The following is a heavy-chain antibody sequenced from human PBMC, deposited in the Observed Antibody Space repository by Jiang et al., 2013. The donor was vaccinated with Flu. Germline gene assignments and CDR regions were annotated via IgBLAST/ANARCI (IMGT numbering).Heavy chain of an antibody. CDR3: ARAYSGPGTYYYYGMDV. D-gene: IGHD2-21*01. Sequence: QSGAEVKKPGSSVKVSCKASGGTFSSYAISWVRQAPGQGLEWMGGIIPIFGTANYAQKFQGRVTITADESTSTAYMELSSLRSEDTAVYYCARAYSGPGTYYYYGMDVWGQGTTVTVSS. J-gene: IGHJ6*02. CDR2: IIPIFGTA. CDR1: GGTFSSYA. V-gene: IGHV1-69*01.